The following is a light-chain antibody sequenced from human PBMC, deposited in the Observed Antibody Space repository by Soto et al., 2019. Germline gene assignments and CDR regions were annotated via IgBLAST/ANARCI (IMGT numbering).Light chain of an antibody. CDR1: QSVSNN. Sequence: EIVITQSPATLSVSPGERATLSCRASQSVSNNLAWYQQRLGQAPRLLIHGASTRATGIPARFGGSGSGTEFTLTISSLQXEDFALYYCHQYDDWPPGYTFGQGTKVDIK. CDR2: GAS. J-gene: IGKJ2*01. CDR3: HQYDDWPPGYT. V-gene: IGKV3-15*01.